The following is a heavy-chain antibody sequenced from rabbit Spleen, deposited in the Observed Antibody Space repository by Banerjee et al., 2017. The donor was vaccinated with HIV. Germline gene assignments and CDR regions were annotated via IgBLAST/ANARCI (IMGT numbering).Heavy chain of an antibody. CDR3: ARRITGGGYIDV. CDR2: IDTNNGDT. D-gene: IGHD8-1*01. CDR1: GFSFSSNW. J-gene: IGHJ3*01. V-gene: IGHV1S45*01. Sequence: LEESGGGLVKPGGTLTLTCTVSGFSFSSNWICWVRQAPGKGLEWIACIDTNNGDTDYANWPKGRFTISKTSSTTVTLQMTSLTAADTATYFCARRITGGGYIDVWGQGTLVTVS.